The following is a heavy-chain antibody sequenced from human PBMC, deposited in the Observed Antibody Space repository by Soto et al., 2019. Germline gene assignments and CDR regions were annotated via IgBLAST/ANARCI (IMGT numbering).Heavy chain of an antibody. V-gene: IGHV3-30*18. Sequence: GGSLRLSCAASGFTFSSYGMHWVRQAPGKGLEWVAVISYDGSNKYYADSVKGRFTISRDNSKNTLYLQMNSLRAEDTAVYYCAKDSRPGSSAVYFDYWGQGTLVTVSS. CDR3: AKDSRPGSSAVYFDY. D-gene: IGHD2-2*01. CDR1: GFTFSSYG. J-gene: IGHJ4*02. CDR2: ISYDGSNK.